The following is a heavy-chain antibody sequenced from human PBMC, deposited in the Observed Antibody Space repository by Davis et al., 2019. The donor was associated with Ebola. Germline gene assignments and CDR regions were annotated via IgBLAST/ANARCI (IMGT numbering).Heavy chain of an antibody. CDR1: GGTFSSYA. D-gene: IGHD5-18*01. CDR3: ASGIIQLWFNY. J-gene: IGHJ4*02. CDR2: INPNSGGT. V-gene: IGHV1-2*04. Sequence: ASVKVSCKASGGTFSSYAISWVRQAPGQGLEWMGGINPNSGGTNYAQKFQGWVTMTRDTSISTAYMELRSLRSDDTAVYYCASGIIQLWFNYWGQGTLVTVSS.